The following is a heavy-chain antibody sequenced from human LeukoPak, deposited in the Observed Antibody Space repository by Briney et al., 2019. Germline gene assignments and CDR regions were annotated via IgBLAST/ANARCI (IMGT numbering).Heavy chain of an antibody. Sequence: GGSLRLSCAASGFTFSSYAMSWVRQAPGKGLEWGSAISGSGGSTYYADSVKGRFTISRDNSKNTLYLQMNSLKAEDTAVYYCAKDQLGFGELFPKVFDYWGQGTLVTVSS. D-gene: IGHD3-10*01. CDR1: GFTFSSYA. V-gene: IGHV3-23*01. CDR3: AKDQLGFGELFPKVFDY. CDR2: ISGSGGST. J-gene: IGHJ4*02.